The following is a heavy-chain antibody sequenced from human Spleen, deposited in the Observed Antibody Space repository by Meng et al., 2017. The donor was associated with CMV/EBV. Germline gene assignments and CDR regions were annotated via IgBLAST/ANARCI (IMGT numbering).Heavy chain of an antibody. CDR1: GFTFSSYE. CDR3: ANGGEGELDY. J-gene: IGHJ4*02. V-gene: IGHV3-48*03. CDR2: ISSSGSTI. D-gene: IGHD2-21*01. Sequence: GESLKISCAASGFTFSSYEMNWVRQAPGKGLEWVSYISSSGSTIYYADSVKGRFTISRDNSKNTVYLQMSALRPEDTAIYYCANGGEGELDYWGQGTLVTVSS.